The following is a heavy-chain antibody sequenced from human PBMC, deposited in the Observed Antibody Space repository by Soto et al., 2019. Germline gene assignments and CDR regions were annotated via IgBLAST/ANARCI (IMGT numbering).Heavy chain of an antibody. Sequence: QVQLQESGPGLVKPSQTLSLTCAISGDSVSSNSVVWSWIRQSPSRGLEWLGRTYYRSTWYNDXAXSXKXRITINPDTTKNPISLQLDSVTPGATAVYYCARGTAVTGLDYWGQGALVTVSS. D-gene: IGHD6-19*01. CDR2: TYYRSTWYN. V-gene: IGHV6-1*01. J-gene: IGHJ4*02. CDR3: ARGTAVTGLDY. CDR1: GDSVSSNSVV.